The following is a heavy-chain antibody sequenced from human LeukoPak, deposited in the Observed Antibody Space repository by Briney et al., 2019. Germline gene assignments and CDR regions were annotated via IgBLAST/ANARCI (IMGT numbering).Heavy chain of an antibody. CDR2: IYTSGST. J-gene: IGHJ4*02. CDR3: ARDSRRDDSSGYYHLDY. D-gene: IGHD3-22*01. V-gene: IGHV4-61*02. Sequence: PSETLSLTCTVSGGSISSGSYYWSWIRQPAGKGLEWIGRIYTSGSTNYNPSLKSRVTISVDTSKNQFSLKLSSVTAADTAVYYCARDSRRDDSSGYYHLDYWGQGTLVTVSS. CDR1: GGSISSGSYY.